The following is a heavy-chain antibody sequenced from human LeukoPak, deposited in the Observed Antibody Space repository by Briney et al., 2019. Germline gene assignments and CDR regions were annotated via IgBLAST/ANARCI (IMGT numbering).Heavy chain of an antibody. CDR3: ASWVGSSWYY. Sequence: SETLSLTCTVSGGSISSYYWSWIRQPPGKGLEWIGYIYYSGSTNYNPSLKSRVTISVDTSKNQFSLKLSSVTAADTAVYYCASWVGSSWYYWGQGTLVTVSS. V-gene: IGHV4-59*12. CDR1: GGSISSYY. J-gene: IGHJ4*02. D-gene: IGHD6-13*01. CDR2: IYYSGST.